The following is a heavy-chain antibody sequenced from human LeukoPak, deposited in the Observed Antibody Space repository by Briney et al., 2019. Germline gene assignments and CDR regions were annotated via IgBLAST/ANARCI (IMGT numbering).Heavy chain of an antibody. CDR1: GFTFSSHA. Sequence: GGSLRLSCAAPGFTFSSHAMHWVRQAPGKGLEWVAVISYDGSNKYYADSVKGRFTISRDNSKNTLYLQMNSLRAEDTAVYYCAREGIAAAGKRVEGFDYWGQGTLVTVSS. V-gene: IGHV3-30*04. CDR3: AREGIAAAGKRVEGFDY. J-gene: IGHJ4*02. CDR2: ISYDGSNK. D-gene: IGHD6-13*01.